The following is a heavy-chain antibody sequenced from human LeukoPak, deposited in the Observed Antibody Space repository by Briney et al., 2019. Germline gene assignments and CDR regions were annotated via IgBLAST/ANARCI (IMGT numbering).Heavy chain of an antibody. CDR1: GGSISSGSYY. CDR2: IYTSGST. Sequence: PSETLSLTCTVSGGSISSGSYYWSWIRQPAGKGLEWIGRIYTSGSTNYNPSLKSRVTMSVDTSKNQFSLKLSSVTAADTAVYYCAGPVEMATPGWGQGTLVTVSS. J-gene: IGHJ4*02. V-gene: IGHV4-61*02. D-gene: IGHD5-24*01. CDR3: AGPVEMATPG.